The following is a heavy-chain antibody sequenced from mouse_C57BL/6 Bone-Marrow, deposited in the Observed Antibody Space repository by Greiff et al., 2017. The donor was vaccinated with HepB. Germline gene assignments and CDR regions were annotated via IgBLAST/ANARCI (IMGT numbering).Heavy chain of an antibody. CDR1: GYTFTSYW. CDR3: ARNYYGSSYWYFDV. J-gene: IGHJ1*03. CDR2: IDPSDSYT. V-gene: IGHV1-69*01. Sequence: QVQLQQPGAELVMPGASVKLSCKASGYTFTSYWMHWVKQRPGQGLEWIVEIDPSDSYTNYNQKFKGKSTLTVDKSSSTAYMQLSSLTSEDSAVYYCARNYYGSSYWYFDVWGTGTTVTVSS. D-gene: IGHD1-1*01.